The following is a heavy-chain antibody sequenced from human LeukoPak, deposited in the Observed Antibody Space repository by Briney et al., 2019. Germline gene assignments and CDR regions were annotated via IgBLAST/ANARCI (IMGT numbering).Heavy chain of an antibody. CDR3: ARGGGYYYDSSGYYSY. CDR2: INHSGST. J-gene: IGHJ4*02. CDR1: GGSFSGYY. D-gene: IGHD3-22*01. Sequence: PSETLSLTCAVYGGSFSGYYWSWIRQPPGKGLEWTGEINHSGSTNYNPSLKSRVTISVDTSKNQFSLKLSSVTAADTAVYYCARGGGYYYDSSGYYSYWGQGTLVTVSS. V-gene: IGHV4-34*01.